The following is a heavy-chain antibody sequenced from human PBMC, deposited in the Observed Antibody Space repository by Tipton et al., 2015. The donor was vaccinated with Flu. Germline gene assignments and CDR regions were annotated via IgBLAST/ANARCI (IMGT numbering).Heavy chain of an antibody. V-gene: IGHV4-59*01. D-gene: IGHD6-19*01. CDR1: GGSISSYY. CDR2: IYYSGST. Sequence: TLSLTCTVSGGSISSYYWSWIRQPPGKGLEWIGYIYYSGSTNYNPSLKSRVTISVDTSKNQFSLKLSSVTAADTAVYYCARSGWQWLASFDYWGQGTLVTVSS. CDR3: ARSGWQWLASFDY. J-gene: IGHJ4*02.